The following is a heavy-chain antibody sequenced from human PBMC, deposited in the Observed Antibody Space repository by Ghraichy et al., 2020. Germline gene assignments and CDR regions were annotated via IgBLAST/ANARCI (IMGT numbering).Heavy chain of an antibody. CDR3: AKGVTSDWYYIDF. V-gene: IGHV3-23*01. CDR2: FSGSGGST. J-gene: IGHJ4*02. Sequence: GESLNISCAASGFTFSSYAMSWVRQAPGKGLEWVSGFSGSGGSTYYADSVKGRFTISRDNSKNTLYLQMNSLRAEDTAVYYCAKGVTSDWYYIDFWGQGTLVTVSS. CDR1: GFTFSSYA. D-gene: IGHD6-19*01.